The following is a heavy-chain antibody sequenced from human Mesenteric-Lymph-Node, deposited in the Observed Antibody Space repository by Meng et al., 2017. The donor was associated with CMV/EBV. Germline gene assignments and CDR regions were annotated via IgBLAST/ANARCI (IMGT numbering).Heavy chain of an antibody. D-gene: IGHD1-1*01. V-gene: IGHV4-59*01. Sequence: GSLRLSCLVSGDSISPYYWSWIRQSPGKGLEWIGYIYHSGSTNYNPSLKNRVTISVDTSKNQFSLRLSSVTAADTAVYFCARDDWIYVPGKGQTWFDPWGQGTLVTVSS. J-gene: IGHJ5*02. CDR1: GDSISPYY. CDR2: IYHSGST. CDR3: ARDDWIYVPGKGQTWFDP.